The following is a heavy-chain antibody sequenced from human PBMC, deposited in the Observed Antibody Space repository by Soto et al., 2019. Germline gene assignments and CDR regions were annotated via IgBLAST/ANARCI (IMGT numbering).Heavy chain of an antibody. Sequence: QLQLQESGPGLVKPSETLSLPCTVSGGSISSSSYYWGWIRHPPGKGLEWIGSIYYSGSTYYNPSCKSRVTLSVDTSKNQFSLKLSSVTAADTAVYYCARSSSDSSGYYYVSYYYYGMDVWGQGTTVTVSS. V-gene: IGHV4-39*01. CDR1: GGSISSSSYY. CDR3: ARSSSDSSGYYYVSYYYYGMDV. CDR2: IYYSGST. J-gene: IGHJ6*02. D-gene: IGHD3-22*01.